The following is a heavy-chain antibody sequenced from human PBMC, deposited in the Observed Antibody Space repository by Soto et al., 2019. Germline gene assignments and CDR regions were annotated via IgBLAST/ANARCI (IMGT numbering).Heavy chain of an antibody. CDR1: GFTFSIYG. CDR2: ISYDGSNK. V-gene: IGHV3-30*18. CDR3: AKDLCYSSXWYTLPICGHYYYGMDV. J-gene: IGHJ6*02. D-gene: IGHD6-13*01. Sequence: GGSLRLSCAASGFTFSIYGMHWVRQAPGKGLEWVAVISYDGSNKYYADSVKGRFTISRDNSKNTLYLQMNSLRAEDTAVYYCAKDLCYSSXWYTLPICGHYYYGMDVWGQGTTVTVSS.